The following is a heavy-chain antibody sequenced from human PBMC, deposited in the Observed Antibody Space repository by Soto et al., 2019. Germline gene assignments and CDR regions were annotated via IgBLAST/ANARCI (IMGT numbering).Heavy chain of an antibody. Sequence: SETLSLTCAVSGYSISSGYYWGWIRQPPGKGLEWIGSIYHSGSTYYNPSLESRVTISVDTSKNQFSLKLSSVNAADTAVYYCARDLGYYDFWSGPFNCFDPWGQGTLVTVSS. CDR2: IYHSGST. D-gene: IGHD3-3*01. V-gene: IGHV4-38-2*02. CDR1: GYSISSGYY. CDR3: ARDLGYYDFWSGPFNCFDP. J-gene: IGHJ5*02.